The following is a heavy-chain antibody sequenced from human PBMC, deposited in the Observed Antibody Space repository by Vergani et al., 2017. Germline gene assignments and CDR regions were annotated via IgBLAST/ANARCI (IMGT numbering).Heavy chain of an antibody. J-gene: IGHJ4*02. V-gene: IGHV3-7*01. CDR2: IKQDGSEK. CDR3: AREGGSFSRRQNYFDY. D-gene: IGHD1-26*01. Sequence: EVQLVESGGGLVQPGGSLRLSCAASGFTFSSYWMSWVRQAPGKGLEWVANIKQDGSEKYYVDSVKGRFTISRDNAKNSLYLQMNSLRAEDTAVYYCAREGGSFSRRQNYFDYWGQGTLVTVSS. CDR1: GFTFSSYW.